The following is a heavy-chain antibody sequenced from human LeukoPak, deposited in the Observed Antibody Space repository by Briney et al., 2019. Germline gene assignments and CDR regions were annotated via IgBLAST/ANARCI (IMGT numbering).Heavy chain of an antibody. D-gene: IGHD3-22*01. Sequence: PGGSLRLSCAASGFTFSSYEMNWVRQAPGKGLEWVSYISSSGSTIYYADSVKGRFTISRDNAKNSLYLQMNSLRAEDTAVYYCAREYYYDSSGLSNWGQGTLVTVSS. CDR2: ISSSGSTI. CDR3: AREYYYDSSGLSN. J-gene: IGHJ4*02. CDR1: GFTFSSYE. V-gene: IGHV3-48*03.